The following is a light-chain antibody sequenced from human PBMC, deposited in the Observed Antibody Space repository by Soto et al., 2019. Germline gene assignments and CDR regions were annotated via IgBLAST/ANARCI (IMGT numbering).Light chain of an antibody. Sequence: IVMTQSPATRSVSPEERANLSCTASQSVGTKLAWYQQTPGQAPRLLIYGASNRATGVPARISGSVSGTEFTLTIASLQSEDFAVYYCQQYHNWPPITFGQGTRLEIK. CDR1: QSVGTK. CDR2: GAS. CDR3: QQYHNWPPIT. V-gene: IGKV3-15*01. J-gene: IGKJ5*01.